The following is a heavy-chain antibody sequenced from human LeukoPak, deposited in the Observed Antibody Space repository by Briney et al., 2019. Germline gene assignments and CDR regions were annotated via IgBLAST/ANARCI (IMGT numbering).Heavy chain of an antibody. Sequence: GGSLRLSCAASKFTVSSNHMSWVRQAPGKGLEWVSVIYNSGSTYYADSVKGRFIISRDNSKNTLFLQMNSLRAEDTAVYYCAIEGDSLGYFGYWGQGTLVTVSS. V-gene: IGHV3-66*01. J-gene: IGHJ4*02. CDR3: AIEGDSLGYFGY. CDR1: KFTVSSNH. CDR2: IYNSGST. D-gene: IGHD2-21*02.